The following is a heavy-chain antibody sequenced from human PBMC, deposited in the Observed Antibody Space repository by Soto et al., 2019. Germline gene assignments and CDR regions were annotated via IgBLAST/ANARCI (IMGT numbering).Heavy chain of an antibody. Sequence: SVKVSCKASGGTFSSYAISWVRQAPGQGLEWMGGIIPIFGTANYAQKFQGRVTITADKSTSTAYMELSSLRSEDTAVYYCARVPRPYNWNYDYWGQGTLVTVSS. CDR1: GGTFSSYA. CDR3: ARVPRPYNWNYDY. J-gene: IGHJ4*02. D-gene: IGHD1-7*01. V-gene: IGHV1-69*06. CDR2: IIPIFGTA.